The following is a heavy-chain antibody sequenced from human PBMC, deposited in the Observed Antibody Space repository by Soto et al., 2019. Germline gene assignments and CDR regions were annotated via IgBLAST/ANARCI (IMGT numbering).Heavy chain of an antibody. D-gene: IGHD1-26*01. V-gene: IGHV3-30*18. Sequence: QVQLVESGGGAAQPGESLRLSCVASGFDLTYYAMHGVRQAPGKGLESVAVMSSDGSKIHHTDSVKGRFTISRDNSKNTLYLQMNSLRKEDTAVYFCAKDEGVGGTLGLFDYWGQGTLVSVSS. J-gene: IGHJ4*02. CDR3: AKDEGVGGTLGLFDY. CDR1: GFDLTYYA. CDR2: MSSDGSKI.